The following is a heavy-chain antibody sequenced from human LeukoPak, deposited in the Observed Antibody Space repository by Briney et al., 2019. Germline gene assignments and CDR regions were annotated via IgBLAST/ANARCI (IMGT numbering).Heavy chain of an antibody. J-gene: IGHJ5*02. CDR1: GGSISTYY. D-gene: IGHD6-19*01. Sequence: PSETLSLTCTVSGGSISTYYWSWIRQPPGKGLEWIGYIYYSGSTNYNPSLKSRVSISVDTSKNQFSLKLSSVTAVDTAVYYCARIAVAGTIYNWFDPWGQGTLVTVSS. V-gene: IGHV4-59*08. CDR3: ARIAVAGTIYNWFDP. CDR2: IYYSGST.